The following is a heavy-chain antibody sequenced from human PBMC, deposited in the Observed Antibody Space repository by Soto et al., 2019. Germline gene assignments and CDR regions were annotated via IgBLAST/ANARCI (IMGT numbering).Heavy chain of an antibody. CDR2: ISAYNGNT. D-gene: IGHD3-10*01. V-gene: IGHV1-18*04. Sequence: QVQLVQSGSDVKRAGASVRVSCKASGYTFVSYGLSWVRQAPGQGLEWMGWISAYNGNTGYAEQFQDRVTLTTDTSTSTAYLELRSLRFDATAIYYCARDRADFYDSSTAFGDIWGPGTLVTVSP. CDR1: GYTFVSYG. J-gene: IGHJ4*02. CDR3: ARDRADFYDSSTAFGDI.